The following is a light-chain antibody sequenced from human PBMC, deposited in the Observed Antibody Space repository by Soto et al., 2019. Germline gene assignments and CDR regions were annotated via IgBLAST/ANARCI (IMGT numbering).Light chain of an antibody. J-gene: IGKJ2*01. Sequence: EIVLTQSPATLSLSPGERATLSCRASQSVSIYLAWYQQKPGQAPRLLIYDASNRATGIPARFSGSGSGTDFTLTISSLGPEDFAVYYCQQRGNWPYTFGQGTKLEIK. CDR1: QSVSIY. CDR2: DAS. CDR3: QQRGNWPYT. V-gene: IGKV3-11*01.